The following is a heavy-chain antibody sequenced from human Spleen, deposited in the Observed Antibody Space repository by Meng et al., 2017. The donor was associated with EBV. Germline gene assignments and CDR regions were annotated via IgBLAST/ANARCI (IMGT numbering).Heavy chain of an antibody. Sequence: VAQAQYGAAVKKPGSPVRLARMASGYTFTGYNRPRVRQAPGQGLEWVGRIKPNSVATKYAQKCQGRVTLTTDAPSSTTYMELRRLRSDDTALYYCARDRSVGRIDHWGQGTLVTVSS. J-gene: IGHJ4*02. CDR2: IKPNSVAT. V-gene: IGHV1-2*06. D-gene: IGHD3-10*01. CDR1: GYTFTGYN. CDR3: ARDRSVGRIDH.